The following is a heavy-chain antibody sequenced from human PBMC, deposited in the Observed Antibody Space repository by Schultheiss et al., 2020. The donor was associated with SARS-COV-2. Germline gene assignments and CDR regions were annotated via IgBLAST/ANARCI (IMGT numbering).Heavy chain of an antibody. V-gene: IGHV3-48*01. J-gene: IGHJ4*02. D-gene: IGHD5-18*01. CDR3: ARGSRIQLWLGDY. CDR1: GFTFSSYS. CDR2: ISSSSSTI. Sequence: GGSLRLSCAASGFTFSSYSMNWVRQAPGKGLEWVSYISSSSSTIYYADSVKGRFTISRDNAKNSLYLQMNSLRAEDTAVYYCARGSRIQLWLGDYWGQGTLVTVSS.